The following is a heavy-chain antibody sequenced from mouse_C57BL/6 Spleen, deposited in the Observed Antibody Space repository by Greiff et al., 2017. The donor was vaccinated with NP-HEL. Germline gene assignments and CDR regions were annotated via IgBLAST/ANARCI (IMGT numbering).Heavy chain of an antibody. CDR1: GYTFTSYG. CDR2: IYPRSGNT. Sequence: QVQLQQSGAELARPGASVKLSCKASGYTFTSYGISWVKQRTGQGLEWIGEIYPRSGNTYYIEKFKGKATLTADKSSSTAYMELRSLTSEDSAVYFCARGEKTAQATPHYYAMDYWGQGTSVTVSS. V-gene: IGHV1-81*01. CDR3: ARGEKTAQATPHYYAMDY. D-gene: IGHD3-2*02. J-gene: IGHJ4*01.